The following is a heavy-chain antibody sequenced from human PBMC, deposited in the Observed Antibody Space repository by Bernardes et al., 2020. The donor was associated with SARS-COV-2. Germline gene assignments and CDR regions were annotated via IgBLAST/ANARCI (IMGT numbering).Heavy chain of an antibody. Sequence: SGPTLVKPTQTLTLTCTFSGFSLSTSGVGVGWIRQPPGKALEWLAIIYWDDDEQYSPSLKNRLFITKDTSKNQVILTMTYMDPVDTATYYCVHSATRSITIFGVIIPNWFDPWGQGTLVTVSS. V-gene: IGHV2-5*02. D-gene: IGHD3-3*01. CDR1: GFSLSTSGVG. CDR3: VHSATRSITIFGVIIPNWFDP. CDR2: IYWDDDE. J-gene: IGHJ5*02.